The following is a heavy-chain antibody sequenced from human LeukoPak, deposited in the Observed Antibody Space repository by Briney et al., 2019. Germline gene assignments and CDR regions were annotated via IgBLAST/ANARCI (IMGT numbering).Heavy chain of an antibody. Sequence: ASVKVSCKASGYTFTGYYMHWVRQAPGQGLEWMGRINPNSGGTNYAQKFQGRVTMTRDTSIGTAYMELSRLRSDDTTVYYCARGELVGLGAISAGWFDPWGQGTLVTVSS. J-gene: IGHJ5*02. CDR1: GYTFTGYY. CDR3: ARGELVGLGAISAGWFDP. D-gene: IGHD1-26*01. CDR2: INPNSGGT. V-gene: IGHV1-2*06.